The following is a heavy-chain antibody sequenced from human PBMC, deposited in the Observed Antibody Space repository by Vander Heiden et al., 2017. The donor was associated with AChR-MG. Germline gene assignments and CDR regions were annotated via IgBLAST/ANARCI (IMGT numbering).Heavy chain of an antibody. V-gene: IGHV3-33*03. CDR1: GFAFNHFG. CDR2: IYPDGICE. J-gene: IGHJ5*02. CDR3: AKVEGGGYGANPRES. Sequence: QVQLVESGGGVVQPGGSLRLPCGASGFAFNHFGMPWVRPAPGKGVEWVAVIYPDGICEYYTAAVKGRFNISRDNSKNTLFLQMNSLRVEDTALYFGAKVEGGGYGANPRESWGQGTLGTVSS. D-gene: IGHD3-16*01.